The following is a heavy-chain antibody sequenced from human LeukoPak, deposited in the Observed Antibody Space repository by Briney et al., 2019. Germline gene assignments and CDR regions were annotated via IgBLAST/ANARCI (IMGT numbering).Heavy chain of an antibody. CDR1: GGTFSSYA. CDR3: ARDPGHPHYMDV. CDR2: IIPIFGTA. J-gene: IGHJ6*03. V-gene: IGHV1-69*13. Sequence: SVKVSCKASGGTFSSYAISWVRQAPGQGLEWMGGIIPIFGTANYAQKFQGRVTITADESTSTAYMELSSLRSEDTAVYYCARDPGHPHYMDVWGKGTTVTVSS.